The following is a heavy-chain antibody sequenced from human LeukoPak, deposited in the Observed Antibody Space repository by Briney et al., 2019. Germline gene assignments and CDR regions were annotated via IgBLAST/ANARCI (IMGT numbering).Heavy chain of an antibody. CDR2: ITGGSGGT. CDR3: AKSRGEASSGWYPSDYLDN. J-gene: IGHJ4*02. D-gene: IGHD6-19*01. CDR1: GFTFSSYA. Sequence: PGGSLRLSCAASGFTFSSYAMSWVRQAPGKGLGWVSAITGGSGGTYYADSMKGRFTISRDNSKNTLYLQMNSLRAEDTAVYYCAKSRGEASSGWYPSDYLDNWGQGTLVTVSS. V-gene: IGHV3-23*01.